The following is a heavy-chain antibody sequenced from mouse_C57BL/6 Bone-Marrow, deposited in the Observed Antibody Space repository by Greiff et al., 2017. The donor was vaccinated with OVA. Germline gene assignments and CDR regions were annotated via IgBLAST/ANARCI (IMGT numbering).Heavy chain of an antibody. CDR2: ISSGGSYT. D-gene: IGHD2-3*01. J-gene: IGHJ3*01. Sequence: DVKLQESGGDLVKPGGSLKLSCAASGFTFSSYGMSWVRQTPDKRLEWVATISSGGSYTYYPDSVKGRFTISRDNAKNTLYLQMSSLKSEDTAMYYCARHGGYYVGFAYWGQGTLVTVSA. V-gene: IGHV5-6*02. CDR1: GFTFSSYG. CDR3: ARHGGYYVGFAY.